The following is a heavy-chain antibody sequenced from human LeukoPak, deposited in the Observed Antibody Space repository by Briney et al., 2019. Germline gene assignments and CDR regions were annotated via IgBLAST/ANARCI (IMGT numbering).Heavy chain of an antibody. V-gene: IGHV3-23*01. D-gene: IGHD1-26*01. CDR2: ISGGGYTI. CDR3: TTWRPWELLFDY. J-gene: IGHJ4*02. Sequence: PGGSLRLSCAASGFSLTSHAMAWLRQAPGKGLEWVSDISGGGYTIHYADSVKGRFTISRDISKNTLYLQMNSLRVEDTAVYYCTTWRPWELLFDYWGQGTLVTVSS. CDR1: GFSLTSHA.